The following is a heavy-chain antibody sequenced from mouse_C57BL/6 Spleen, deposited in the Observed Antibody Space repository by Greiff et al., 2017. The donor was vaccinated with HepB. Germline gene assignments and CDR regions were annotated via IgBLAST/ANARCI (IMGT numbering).Heavy chain of an antibody. J-gene: IGHJ3*01. Sequence: QVQLQQPGAELVMPGASVKLSCKASGYTFTSYWMHWVKQRPGQGLEWIGEIDPSDSYTNYNQKLKGKSTLTVDKSSSTAYMQLSSLTSEDSAVYYCARNYYGSSYGWFAYWGQGTLVTVSA. CDR3: ARNYYGSSYGWFAY. CDR1: GYTFTSYW. CDR2: IDPSDSYT. D-gene: IGHD1-1*01. V-gene: IGHV1-69*01.